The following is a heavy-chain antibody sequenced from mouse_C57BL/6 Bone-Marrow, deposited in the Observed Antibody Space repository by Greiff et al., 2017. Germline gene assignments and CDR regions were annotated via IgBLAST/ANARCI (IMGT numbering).Heavy chain of an antibody. Sequence: VQLQQSGAELARPGASVKLSCKASGYTFTSYGISWVKQRTGQGLEWIGEIYPRSGNTYYNEKFKGKATLTADKSSSTAYMELRSLTSEDSAVYFCARGWGGGYWGQGTTLTVSS. J-gene: IGHJ2*01. CDR2: IYPRSGNT. CDR1: GYTFTSYG. CDR3: ARGWGGGY. D-gene: IGHD1-1*02. V-gene: IGHV1-81*01.